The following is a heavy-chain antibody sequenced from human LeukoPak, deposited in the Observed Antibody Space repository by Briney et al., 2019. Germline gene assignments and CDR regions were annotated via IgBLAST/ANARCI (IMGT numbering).Heavy chain of an antibody. CDR3: ARHFYGFWSGYYFDY. CDR1: GGSISSSSYY. Sequence: SETLSLTCTVSGGSISSSSYYWGWIRQPPGKGLEWIGSIYYSGSTYYNPSLKSRVTISVDTSKNQFSLKLSSVTAADTAVYYCARHFYGFWSGYYFDYWGQGTLVTVSS. J-gene: IGHJ4*02. V-gene: IGHV4-39*01. D-gene: IGHD3-3*01. CDR2: IYYSGST.